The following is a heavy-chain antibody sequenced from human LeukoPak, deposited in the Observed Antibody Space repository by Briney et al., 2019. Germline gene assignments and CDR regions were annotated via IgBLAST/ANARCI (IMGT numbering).Heavy chain of an antibody. V-gene: IGHV3-23*01. J-gene: IGHJ4*02. D-gene: IGHD3-9*01. Sequence: YADSVKGRFTISRDNSKNTVFLQMNSLRAEDTAVYYCAKWGDYDVLTGYYVSDYWGLGTLVTVSS. CDR3: AKWGDYDVLTGYYVSDY.